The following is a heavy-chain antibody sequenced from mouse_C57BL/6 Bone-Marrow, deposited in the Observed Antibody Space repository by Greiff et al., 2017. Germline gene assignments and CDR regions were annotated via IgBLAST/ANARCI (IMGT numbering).Heavy chain of an antibody. CDR1: GFTFSSYG. J-gene: IGHJ2*01. Sequence: EVQRVESGGDLVKPGGSLKLSCAASGFTFSSYGMSWVRQTPDKRLEWVATISSGGSYTYYPDSVKGRFTISRDNAKNTLYLQMSSLKSEDTAMYYCARHGGFYYFDYWGQGTTLTVSS. V-gene: IGHV5-6*01. CDR2: ISSGGSYT. CDR3: ARHGGFYYFDY.